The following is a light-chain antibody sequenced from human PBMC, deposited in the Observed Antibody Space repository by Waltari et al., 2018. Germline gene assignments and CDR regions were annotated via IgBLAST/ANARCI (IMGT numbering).Light chain of an antibody. CDR3: HHYNTWPPGT. CDR2: DAS. Sequence: EIVMTQSPATLYVSPGERATLSCRASQTVNANLAWYQRTPGQAPRLPIYDASKRATGIPARFSGSGSGTDFTLTISSLQSEDFGIYYCHHYNTWPPGTFGQGTKLDNK. CDR1: QTVNAN. V-gene: IGKV3-15*01. J-gene: IGKJ2*02.